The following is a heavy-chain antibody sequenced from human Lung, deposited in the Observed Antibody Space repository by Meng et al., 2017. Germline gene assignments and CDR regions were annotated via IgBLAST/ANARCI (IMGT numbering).Heavy chain of an antibody. CDR1: GITLSRKA. V-gene: IGHV3-30*01. Sequence: VRLVGAEGGVVQAGMSLRRPCTESGITLSRKAMHWGRQAPGKRQEWVAAKSNDGSNQHYADSVQGRFTISRDNSENTLYLQMNSLRAEDTAVYYCARNNYGDYYFYYWGQEPLVTVSS. D-gene: IGHD4-17*01. CDR2: KSNDGSNQ. J-gene: IGHJ4*02. CDR3: ARNNYGDYYFYY.